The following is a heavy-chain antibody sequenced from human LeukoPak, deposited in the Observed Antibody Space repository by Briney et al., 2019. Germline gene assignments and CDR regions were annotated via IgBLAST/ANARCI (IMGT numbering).Heavy chain of an antibody. CDR2: MNPNSGNT. D-gene: IGHD6-13*01. V-gene: IGHV1-8*03. CDR1: GYTFSSYD. Sequence: ASVKVSCKASGYTFSSYDINWVRQATGQGLEWMGWMNPNSGNTGYAQKFQGRLTLTRDTSASTAYMELSSLRSEDTAVYYCARPYSSSWLVQWVFDYWGQGTLVTVSS. J-gene: IGHJ4*02. CDR3: ARPYSSSWLVQWVFDY.